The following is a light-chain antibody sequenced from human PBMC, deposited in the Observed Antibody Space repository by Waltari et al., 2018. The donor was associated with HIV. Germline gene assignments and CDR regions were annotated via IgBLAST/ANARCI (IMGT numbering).Light chain of an antibody. CDR1: SSDIDGSNH. CDR3: SSYTSSSTKV. V-gene: IGLV2-14*03. J-gene: IGLJ2*01. CDR2: DVS. Sequence: QSALTQPASVSGSPGQSITISCTGTSSDIDGSNHVSWYQQHPGKAPKPMIYDVSNRPSGLSNRFSGSKSGNTASLTISGLQAEDEADYYCSSYTSSSTKVFGGGTKLTVL.